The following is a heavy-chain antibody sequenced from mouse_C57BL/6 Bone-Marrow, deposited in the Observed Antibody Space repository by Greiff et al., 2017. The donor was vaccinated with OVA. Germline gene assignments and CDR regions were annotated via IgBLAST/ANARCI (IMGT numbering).Heavy chain of an antibody. CDR3: ARSPWFAY. CDR1: GYAFTNYL. CDR2: INPGSGGT. Sequence: VQLQESGAELVRPGTSVKVSCKASGYAFTNYLIEWVKQRPGQGLEWIGVINPGSGGTNYNEKFKGKATLTADKSSSTAYMQLSSLTSGGSAVYFCARSPWFAYWGQGTLVTVSA. V-gene: IGHV1-54*01. J-gene: IGHJ3*01.